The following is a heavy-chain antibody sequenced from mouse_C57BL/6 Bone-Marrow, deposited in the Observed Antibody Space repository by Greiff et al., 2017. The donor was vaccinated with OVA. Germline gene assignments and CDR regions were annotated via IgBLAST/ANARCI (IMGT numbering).Heavy chain of an antibody. V-gene: IGHV8-12*01. D-gene: IGHD1-1*01. CDR3: AFYYSGSRGYFDV. CDR2: IYCDDDK. Sequence: QVTLKESGPGILQSSQTLSLTCSFSGFSLSTSGMGVSWIRQPSGQGLVWLAHIYCDDDKRSHTSLNSRPTISKDTSRNQIFLKIASVDTADTATYYCAFYYSGSRGYFDVWGTGTTVTVSS. J-gene: IGHJ1*03. CDR1: GFSLSTSGMG.